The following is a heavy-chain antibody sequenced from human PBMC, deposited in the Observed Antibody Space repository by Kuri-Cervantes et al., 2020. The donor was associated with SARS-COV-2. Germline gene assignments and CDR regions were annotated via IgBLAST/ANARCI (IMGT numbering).Heavy chain of an antibody. CDR1: EFTVSSNY. Sequence: GGSLRLSCAASEFTVSSNYMSWVRQAPGKGLEWVSVIYSGGSTYYADSVKGRFTISRDNSKNTLYLQMNSLRAEDTAVYYCAKDLSRAAALTGAQVLWGQGTLVTVSS. CDR2: IYSGGST. CDR3: AKDLSRAAALTGAQVL. V-gene: IGHV3-53*01. D-gene: IGHD6-13*01. J-gene: IGHJ4*02.